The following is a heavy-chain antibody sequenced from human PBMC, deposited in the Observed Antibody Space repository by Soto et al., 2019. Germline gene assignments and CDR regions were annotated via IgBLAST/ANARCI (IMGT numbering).Heavy chain of an antibody. CDR2: IYHSGST. CDR1: GGSIISSNW. J-gene: IGHJ6*02. Sequence: PSETLSLTCAVSGGSIISSNWWSWVRQPPGKGLEWIGEIYHSGSTNYNPSLKSRVTISVDKSKNQFSLKLSSVTAADTAVYYCARNPSIAAAGSAYGMDVWGQGTTVTVSS. V-gene: IGHV4-4*02. CDR3: ARNPSIAAAGSAYGMDV. D-gene: IGHD6-13*01.